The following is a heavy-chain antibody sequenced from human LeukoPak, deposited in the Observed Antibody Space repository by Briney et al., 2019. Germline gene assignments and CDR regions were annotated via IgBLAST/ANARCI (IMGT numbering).Heavy chain of an antibody. J-gene: IGHJ4*02. D-gene: IGHD7-27*01. CDR2: IRVGGET. CDR1: GFTFSSYA. V-gene: IGHV3-23*01. CDR3: AKGTGDTGYYFDY. Sequence: GGSLRLSCAASGFTFSSYAMNWVRQAPWKGLEWVSGIRVGGETYYADSVKGRFTISRDNSENTLYLQMSGLRAEDTAVYHCAKGTGDTGYYFDYWGQGTLVTVSS.